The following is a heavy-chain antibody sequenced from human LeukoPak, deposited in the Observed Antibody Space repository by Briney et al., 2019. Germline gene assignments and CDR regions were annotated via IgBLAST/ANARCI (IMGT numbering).Heavy chain of an antibody. V-gene: IGHV3-9*01. CDR3: AKDLSPGLAAAGDY. CDR1: GFTFDAYA. Sequence: SGGSLRLSCAASGFTFDAYAMHWVRHAPGKGLEWVSGISWNSGSIAYADSVKGRFTISRANAKNSLYLQMNSLRAEDTSFYYCAKDLSPGLAAAGDYWGQVTLVTVAS. CDR2: ISWNSGSI. J-gene: IGHJ4*02. D-gene: IGHD6-13*01.